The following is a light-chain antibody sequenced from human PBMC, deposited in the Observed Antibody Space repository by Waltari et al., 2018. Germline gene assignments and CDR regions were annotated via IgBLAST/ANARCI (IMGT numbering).Light chain of an antibody. J-gene: IGKJ4*01. CDR2: AAS. V-gene: IGKV1-27*01. CDR3: QKYNSGT. Sequence: DIQMTQSPSSLSASVGDSVTITCRASQGISNYLAWYQQKPGKVPKLLIYAASTLQSGVPSRFSGSGSGTDFTLTISSLQPEDVATYYCQKYNSGTFGGGTKVEIK. CDR1: QGISNY.